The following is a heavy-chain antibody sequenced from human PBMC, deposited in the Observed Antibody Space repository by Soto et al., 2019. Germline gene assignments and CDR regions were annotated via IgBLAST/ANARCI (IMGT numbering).Heavy chain of an antibody. CDR3: ARDGIVVVPAAIGAYYYYCYMDV. Sequence: ASVKVSCKASGYTFTSYAMHWVRQAPGQRLEWMGWINAGNGNTKYSQKFQGRVTITRDTSASTAYMELCSLRSEDTAVYYCARDGIVVVPAAIGAYYYYCYMDVWGKGTTVTVSS. CDR1: GYTFTSYA. D-gene: IGHD2-2*01. V-gene: IGHV1-3*01. J-gene: IGHJ6*03. CDR2: INAGNGNT.